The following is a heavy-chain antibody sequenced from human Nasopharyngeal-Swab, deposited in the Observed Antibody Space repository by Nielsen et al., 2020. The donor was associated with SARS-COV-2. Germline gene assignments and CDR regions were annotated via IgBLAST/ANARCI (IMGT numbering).Heavy chain of an antibody. CDR2: ISYDGSSK. CDR1: GFTFSNFA. Sequence: GESLKISCAASGFTFSNFAMHWVRQAPGKGLEWVAVISYDGSSKYDADSVRGRFTVSRGNSINTLYLQMSSLKIEDTAVYYCARAYTNNGWGHFDHWGQGTLVTVSS. J-gene: IGHJ4*02. V-gene: IGHV3-30-3*01. D-gene: IGHD6-19*01. CDR3: ARAYTNNGWGHFDH.